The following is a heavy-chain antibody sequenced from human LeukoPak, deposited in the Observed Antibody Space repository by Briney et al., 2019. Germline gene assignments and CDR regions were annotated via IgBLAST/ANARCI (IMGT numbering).Heavy chain of an antibody. CDR1: GFTFSNYN. J-gene: IGHJ6*04. V-gene: IGHV3-21*06. CDR2: ISSGSSYI. Sequence: PGGSLRLSCAASGFTFSNYNMNWVRQAPGKGLEWVSFISSGSSYIFYANSMKGRFTISRDNAKNSLYLQMNSLRVEDSAVYYCAELGITMIGGVWGKGTTVTISS. D-gene: IGHD3-10*02. CDR3: AELGITMIGGV.